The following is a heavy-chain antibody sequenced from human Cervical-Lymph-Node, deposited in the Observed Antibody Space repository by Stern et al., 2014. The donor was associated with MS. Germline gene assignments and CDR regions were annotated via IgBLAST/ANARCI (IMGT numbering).Heavy chain of an antibody. CDR2: VFLDDEK. D-gene: IGHD3-3*02. J-gene: IGHJ6*02. Sequence: QITLKESGPTLVKPTQTLTLTCTFSGFSFSTSGVGVGWIRQPPGKALEWLALVFLDDEKWYRPSLKSRLTITKDTSKNQVVLIMTNMDPVDTATYYCAHRDSIHYAMDVWGQGNTVTVSS. CDR1: GFSFSTSGVG. CDR3: AHRDSIHYAMDV. V-gene: IGHV2-5*02.